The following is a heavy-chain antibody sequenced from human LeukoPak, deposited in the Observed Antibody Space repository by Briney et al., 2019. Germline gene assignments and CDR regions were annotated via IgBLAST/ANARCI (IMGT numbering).Heavy chain of an antibody. J-gene: IGHJ4*02. Sequence: GRSLRLSCAASGFTFSSYGMHWVRQAPGKGLEWVAVISYDGSNKYYADSVKGRFTISRDNSKNTLYLQMNSLRAEDTAVYYCAKEGIADYYGFRRYCFDYWGQGTLVTVSS. V-gene: IGHV3-30*18. CDR1: GFTFSSYG. D-gene: IGHD3-10*01. CDR2: ISYDGSNK. CDR3: AKEGIADYYGFRRYCFDY.